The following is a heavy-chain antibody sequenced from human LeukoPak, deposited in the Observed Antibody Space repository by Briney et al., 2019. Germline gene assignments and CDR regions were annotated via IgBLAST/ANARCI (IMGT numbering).Heavy chain of an antibody. CDR1: GYTFTSYG. D-gene: IGHD6-19*01. CDR3: ARVKAVPGIAVAGRSVDSGYYYYYYMDV. CDR2: IGAYNGNT. Sequence: GASVKVSCKASGYTFTSYGISWVRQAPGQGLEWMGWIGAYNGNTNYAQKLQGRVTMTTDTSTSTAYMELRSLRSDDTAVYYCARVKAVPGIAVAGRSVDSGYYYYYYMDVWGKGTTVTISS. J-gene: IGHJ6*03. V-gene: IGHV1-18*01.